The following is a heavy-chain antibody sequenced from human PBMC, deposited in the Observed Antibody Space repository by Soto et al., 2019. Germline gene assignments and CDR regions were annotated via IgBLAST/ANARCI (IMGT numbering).Heavy chain of an antibody. D-gene: IGHD3-22*01. CDR2: IWYDGSNK. CDR1: GFTFSSYG. CDR3: AREPYYYDSSGSPLDY. Sequence: GGSLRLSCAASGFTFSSYGMHWVRQAPGKGLEWVAVIWYDGSNKYYADSVKGRFTISRDNSKNTLYLQMNSLRAEDTAVYYCAREPYYYDSSGSPLDYWGQGTLVTVSS. J-gene: IGHJ4*02. V-gene: IGHV3-33*01.